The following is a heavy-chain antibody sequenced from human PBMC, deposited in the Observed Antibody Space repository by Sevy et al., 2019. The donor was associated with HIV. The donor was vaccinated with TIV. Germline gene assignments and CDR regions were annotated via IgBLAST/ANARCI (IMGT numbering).Heavy chain of an antibody. J-gene: IGHJ4*02. D-gene: IGHD3-22*01. Sequence: GGSLRLSCAASGFTFSDYYMSWIRQAPGKGLEWVSYISSSGSTIYYADSVKGRFTISRDNAKNSRYLQMNSLRAEDTAVYYCASYYDSSGYYRLVDYWGQGTLVTVSS. CDR1: GFTFSDYY. CDR3: ASYYDSSGYYRLVDY. V-gene: IGHV3-11*01. CDR2: ISSSGSTI.